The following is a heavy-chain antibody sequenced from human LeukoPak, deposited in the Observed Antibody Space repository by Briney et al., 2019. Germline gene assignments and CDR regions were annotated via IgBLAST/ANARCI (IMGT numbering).Heavy chain of an antibody. J-gene: IGHJ6*03. CDR3: ARTYYDFWSGYPWDYYYYYYMDV. CDR2: IYYSGST. D-gene: IGHD3-3*01. CDR1: GGSISSYY. Sequence: SETLSLTCTVSGGSISSYYWSWIRQPPGKGLEWIGYIYYSGSTNYNPSLKSQVTISVDTSKNQFSLKLSSVTAADTAVYYCARTYYDFWSGYPWDYYYYYYMDVWGKGTTVTVSS. V-gene: IGHV4-59*01.